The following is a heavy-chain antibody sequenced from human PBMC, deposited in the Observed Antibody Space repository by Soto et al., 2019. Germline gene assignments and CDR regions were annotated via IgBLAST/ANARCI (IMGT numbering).Heavy chain of an antibody. V-gene: IGHV3-33*01. CDR3: ARTPKSSPYYFDY. CDR2: IWYDGSNK. Sequence: QVQLVESGGGVVQPGRSLSLSCAASGFTFSSYGMHWVRQAPGKGLEWVAVIWYDGSNKYYADSVKGRFTISRDNSKNTLYLQMNSLRAEDTAVYYCARTPKSSPYYFDYWGQGTLVTVSS. CDR1: GFTFSSYG. J-gene: IGHJ4*02.